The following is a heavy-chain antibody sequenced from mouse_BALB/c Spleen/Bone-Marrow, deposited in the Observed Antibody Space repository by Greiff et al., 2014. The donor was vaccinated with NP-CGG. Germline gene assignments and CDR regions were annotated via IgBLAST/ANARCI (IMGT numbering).Heavy chain of an antibody. CDR2: INPSTGYT. D-gene: IGHD2-2*01. Sequence: QVQLKDSGAELAKPGASVKMSCKASGYTFTSYWMHWVKQRPGQGLEWIGYINPSTGYTEYNQKFKDKATLTADKSSSTAYMQLSSLTSEDSAVYYFARGVRGYDGFAYRGQGTLVPVSA. CDR1: GYTFTSYW. CDR3: ARGVRGYDGFAY. V-gene: IGHV1-7*01. J-gene: IGHJ3*01.